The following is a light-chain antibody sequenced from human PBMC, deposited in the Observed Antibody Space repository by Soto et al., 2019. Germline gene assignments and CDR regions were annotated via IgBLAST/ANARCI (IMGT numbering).Light chain of an antibody. J-gene: IGKJ1*01. CDR3: HQYGSSPAT. Sequence: IVLTQSPGTLSLSPGERASLPCSASQTVSSNFLAWYQQKPGQAPRLLIYGASSRATGIPDRFSGSGSGTDFTLTISRLEPEDFVVYYCHQYGSSPATFGQGTKVDIK. V-gene: IGKV3-20*01. CDR2: GAS. CDR1: QTVSSNF.